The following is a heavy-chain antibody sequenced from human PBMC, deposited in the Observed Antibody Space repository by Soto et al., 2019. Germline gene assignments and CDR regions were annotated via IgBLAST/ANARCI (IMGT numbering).Heavy chain of an antibody. CDR2: VYMSGST. CDR3: ARTVGAAYYFDF. J-gene: IGHJ4*02. Sequence: QVQLQESGPGLVKPSETLSLTCTVSGDSMTKYYWSWIRQPAGKGLEWIGRVYMSGSTNYNPSLKSRVTMSIDTSNNHFSLDLKSVTAADTAVYYCARTVGAAYYFDFWGQVALVTV. V-gene: IGHV4-4*07. CDR1: GDSMTKYY. D-gene: IGHD1-26*01.